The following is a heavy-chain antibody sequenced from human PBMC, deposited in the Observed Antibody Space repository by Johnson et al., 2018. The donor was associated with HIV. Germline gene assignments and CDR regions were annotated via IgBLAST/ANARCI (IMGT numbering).Heavy chain of an antibody. J-gene: IGHJ3*02. CDR2: ISYDGSDK. V-gene: IGHV3-30*04. CDR3: AKGGGQLWFYIAFDI. D-gene: IGHD5-18*01. CDR1: GFTFSSYA. Sequence: QVQLVESGGVVVQPGGSLRLSCAASGFTFSSYAMHWVRQAPAKGLEWVAVISYDGSDKYYADSVKGRFTISRDSSKNTLYLQMNSLRAEDTAVYYCAKGGGQLWFYIAFDIWGQGTMVTVSS.